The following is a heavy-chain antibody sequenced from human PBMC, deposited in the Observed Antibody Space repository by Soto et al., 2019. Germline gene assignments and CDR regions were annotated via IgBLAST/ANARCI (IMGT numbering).Heavy chain of an antibody. V-gene: IGHV1-58*01. J-gene: IGHJ6*02. CDR1: GFTFTSSA. CDR3: AAGGSSSWYYYYYGMDV. Sequence: SVKVSCKASGFTFTSSAVQWVRQARGQRLEWIGWIVVGSGNTNYAQKFQERVTITRDMSTSTAYMELSSLRSEDTAVYYCAAGGSSSWYYYYYGMDVWGQGTTVTVSS. CDR2: IVVGSGNT. D-gene: IGHD6-13*01.